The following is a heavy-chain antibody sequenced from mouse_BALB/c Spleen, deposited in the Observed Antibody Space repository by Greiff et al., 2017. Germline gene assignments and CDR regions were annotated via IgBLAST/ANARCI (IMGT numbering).Heavy chain of an antibody. J-gene: IGHJ2*01. D-gene: IGHD2-1*01. CDR2: IDPENGDT. CDR3: NGNYGY. V-gene: IGHV14-4*02. Sequence: VQLQQSGAELVRPGSSVKISCKASGYAFSSYWMNWVKQRPGQGLEWIGWIDPENGDTEYAPKFQGKATMTADTSSNTAYLQLSSLTSEDTAVYYCNGNYGYWGQGTTLTVSS. CDR1: GYAFSSYW.